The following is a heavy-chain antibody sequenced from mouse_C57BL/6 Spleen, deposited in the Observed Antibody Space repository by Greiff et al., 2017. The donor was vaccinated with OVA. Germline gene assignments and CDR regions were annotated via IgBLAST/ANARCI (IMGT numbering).Heavy chain of an antibody. CDR2: ISSGSSTI. J-gene: IGHJ2*01. CDR1: GFTFSDYG. D-gene: IGHD2-1*01. V-gene: IGHV5-17*01. CDR3: ARDSYYGNYDYFDY. Sequence: EVQLVESGGGLVKPGGSLKLSCAASGFTFSDYGMHWVRQAPEKGLEWVAYISSGSSTIYYADTVKGRFTISRDNAKNTLFLQMTSLRSEDTAMYYCARDSYYGNYDYFDYWGQGTTLTVSS.